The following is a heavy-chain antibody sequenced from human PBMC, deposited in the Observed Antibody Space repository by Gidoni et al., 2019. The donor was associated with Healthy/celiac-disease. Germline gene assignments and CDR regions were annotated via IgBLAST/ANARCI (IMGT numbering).Heavy chain of an antibody. J-gene: IGHJ4*02. D-gene: IGHD6-19*01. V-gene: IGHV3-48*01. Sequence: EVQLVESGGGLVQPGGSLRLSCAASGFTFSSYSMNWVRQAPGKGLEWVSYISSSSSTIYYADSVKGRFTISRDNAKNSLYLQMNSLRAEDTAVYYCARDRGGWYHNPFDYWGQGTLVTVSS. CDR3: ARDRGGWYHNPFDY. CDR2: ISSSSSTI. CDR1: GFTFSSYS.